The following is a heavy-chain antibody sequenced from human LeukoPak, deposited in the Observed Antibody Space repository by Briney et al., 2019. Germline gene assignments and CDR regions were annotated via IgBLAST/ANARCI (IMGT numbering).Heavy chain of an antibody. CDR3: ARGGVNSSSWYEVDDY. V-gene: IGHV1-46*01. J-gene: IGHJ4*02. Sequence: ASVKVSCKASGYTFTSYYMHWVRQAPGQGLEWMGIINPSGGSTSYAQKFQGRVTMTRDTSTSTVYMELSSLRSEDTAVYYCARGGVNSSSWYEVDDYWGQGTLVTVSS. CDR1: GYTFTSYY. CDR2: INPSGGST. D-gene: IGHD6-13*01.